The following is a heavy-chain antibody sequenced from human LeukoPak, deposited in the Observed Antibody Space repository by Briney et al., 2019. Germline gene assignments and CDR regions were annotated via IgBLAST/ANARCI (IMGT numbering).Heavy chain of an antibody. CDR3: ASGSSSWYRSYFDY. Sequence: GESLKISCKASGYTFTNYWIGWVRQMPGKGLEWMGIIYPGDSDTRYSPSFQGQVTISADKSISTAYLQWSSLKASDTAMYYCASGSSSWYRSYFDYWGQGTLVTVSS. J-gene: IGHJ4*02. CDR2: IYPGDSDT. D-gene: IGHD6-13*01. V-gene: IGHV5-51*01. CDR1: GYTFTNYW.